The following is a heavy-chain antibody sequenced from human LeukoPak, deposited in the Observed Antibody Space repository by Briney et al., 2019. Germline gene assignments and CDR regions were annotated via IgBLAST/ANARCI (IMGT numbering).Heavy chain of an antibody. CDR2: IYSGGNT. V-gene: IGHV3-53*01. CDR1: GFTVSSNS. Sequence: GGPLRLSCTVSGFTVSSNSWSWVRQAPGKGLEWVSFIYSGGNTHYSDSVKGRFTISRDNSKNTLYLQMNSLRAEDTAIYYCARRAGEYSHPYDYWGQGTLVTVSS. CDR3: ARRAGEYSHPYDY. D-gene: IGHD2-15*01. J-gene: IGHJ4*02.